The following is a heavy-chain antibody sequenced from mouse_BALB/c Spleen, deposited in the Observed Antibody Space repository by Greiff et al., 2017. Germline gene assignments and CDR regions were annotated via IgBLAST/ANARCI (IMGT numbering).Heavy chain of an antibody. CDR1: GDSITSGY. CDR2: ISYSGST. D-gene: IGHD2-4*01. Sequence: EVKLQESGPSLVKPSQTLSLTCSVTGDSITSGYWNWIRKFPGNKLEYMGYISYSGSTYYNPSLKSRISITRDTSKNQYYLQLNSVTTEDTATYYCARDDYDEDDAMDYWGQGTSVTVSS. V-gene: IGHV3-8*02. CDR3: ARDDYDEDDAMDY. J-gene: IGHJ4*01.